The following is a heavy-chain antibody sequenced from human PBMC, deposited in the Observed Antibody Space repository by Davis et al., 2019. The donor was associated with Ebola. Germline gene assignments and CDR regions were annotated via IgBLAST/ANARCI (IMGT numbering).Heavy chain of an antibody. CDR3: ARVGQARFGLDV. Sequence: GESLKISCVASGFYFGFHSMNWVRQSPGKGLEWVSFISDTSSNKFYAESVRGRFSISRDNVKTSLYLQMDNLRAEDTAVYYCARVGQARFGLDVWGKGTAVTVSS. CDR2: ISDTSSNK. CDR1: GFYFGFHS. D-gene: IGHD3/OR15-3a*01. J-gene: IGHJ6*04. V-gene: IGHV3-21*01.